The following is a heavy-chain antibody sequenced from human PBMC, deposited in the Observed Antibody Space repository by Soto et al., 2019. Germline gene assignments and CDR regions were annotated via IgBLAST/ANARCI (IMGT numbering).Heavy chain of an antibody. CDR1: SGSLSGYY. CDR2: ISPSGTT. Sequence: PAETLSLTCSVYSGSLSGYYWSWIRQPPGKGLEGIGEISPSGTTNYSPSLKRRVSLSVHTSKNQFSLYLTSLTAARTAVYFSARAQKVGGSAQTRPDFWGQGSLVTVSS. CDR3: ARAQKVGGSAQTRPDF. V-gene: IGHV4-34*01. D-gene: IGHD6-25*01. J-gene: IGHJ4*02.